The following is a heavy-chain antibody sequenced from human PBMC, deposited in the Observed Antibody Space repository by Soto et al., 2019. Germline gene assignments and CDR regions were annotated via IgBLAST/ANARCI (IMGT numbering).Heavy chain of an antibody. V-gene: IGHV4-34*01. CDR1: GGSFSGYY. J-gene: IGHJ6*02. CDR3: SRDNSIFYYYYGMDV. Sequence: SETLSLTCAVYGGSFSGYYWSWIRQPPGKGLEWIGEINHSGSTNYNPSLKSRVTISVDTSKNQFSLKLSSVTAADTSLYYFSRDNSIFYYYYGMDVWGQGTTVTVSS. CDR2: INHSGST. D-gene: IGHD3-3*01.